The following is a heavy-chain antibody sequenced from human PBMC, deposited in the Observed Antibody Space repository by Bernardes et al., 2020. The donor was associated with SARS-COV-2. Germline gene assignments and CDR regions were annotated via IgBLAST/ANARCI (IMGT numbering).Heavy chain of an antibody. CDR1: GGSISSSSYY. CDR2: IYYSGST. Sequence: SETLSLTRTVSGGSISSSSYYWGWIRQPPGKGLEWIGSIYYSGSTYYNPSLKSRVTISVDTSKNQFSLKLSSVTAADTAVYYCARRLDYDFWSGYYYWGQGTLVTVSS. V-gene: IGHV4-39*01. J-gene: IGHJ4*02. D-gene: IGHD3-3*01. CDR3: ARRLDYDFWSGYYY.